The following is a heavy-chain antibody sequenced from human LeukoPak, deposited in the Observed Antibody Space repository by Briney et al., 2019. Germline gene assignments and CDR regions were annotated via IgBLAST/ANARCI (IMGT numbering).Heavy chain of an antibody. CDR1: GFTFSSYW. V-gene: IGHV3-7*01. CDR2: IKQDGSEK. Sequence: PGGSLRLSCAASGFTFSSYWMSWVRQAPGKGLEWVANIKQDGSEKYYVDSVKGRFTISRDNAKNSLYLQMNSLRAEDTAVYYCARCPYSSSWYGYDYWGQGTLATVSS. D-gene: IGHD6-13*01. J-gene: IGHJ4*02. CDR3: ARCPYSSSWYGYDY.